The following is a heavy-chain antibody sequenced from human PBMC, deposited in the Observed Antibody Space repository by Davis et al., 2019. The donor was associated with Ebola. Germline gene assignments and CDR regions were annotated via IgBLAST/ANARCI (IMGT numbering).Heavy chain of an antibody. Sequence: GGSLRLSCAASGFSFSMYWMSWVRQAPGKGLEWVANIKQDGSEKYYMDSVKGRFTISRDNAKNSLYLQMNSLRAEDTAVYYCARDGVQLGILAYWGQGTLVTVSS. CDR3: ARDGVQLGILAY. D-gene: IGHD1-1*01. J-gene: IGHJ4*02. V-gene: IGHV3-7*01. CDR1: GFSFSMYW. CDR2: IKQDGSEK.